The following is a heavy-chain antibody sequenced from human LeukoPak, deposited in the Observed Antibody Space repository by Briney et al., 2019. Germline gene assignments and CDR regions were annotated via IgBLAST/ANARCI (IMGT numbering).Heavy chain of an antibody. CDR2: ISSSSSYI. V-gene: IGHV3-21*01. CDR3: AREGETSYYYYYYMDV. CDR1: GFTFISYS. D-gene: IGHD1-26*01. J-gene: IGHJ6*03. Sequence: GGSLRLSCAASGFTFISYSMNWVRQAPGKGLEWVSSISSSSSYIYYADSVKGRFTISRDNAKNSLYLQMNSLRAEDTAVYYCAREGETSYYYYYYMDVWGKGTTVTVSS.